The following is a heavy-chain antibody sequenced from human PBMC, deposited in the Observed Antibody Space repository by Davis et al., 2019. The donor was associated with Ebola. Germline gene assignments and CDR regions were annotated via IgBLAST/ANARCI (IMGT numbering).Heavy chain of an antibody. Sequence: SLKISCAASSFPFCSYYMNWVRQAPGKGLEWVSYISRSGTTIYYADSVRGRFIISSDNAKNSLYMQMNSLRAEDTAVYYCARDRDSSSWPLRGYNWFDPWGQGTLVTVSS. J-gene: IGHJ5*02. CDR1: SFPFCSYY. D-gene: IGHD6-13*01. V-gene: IGHV3-48*03. CDR3: ARDRDSSSWPLRGYNWFDP. CDR2: ISRSGTTI.